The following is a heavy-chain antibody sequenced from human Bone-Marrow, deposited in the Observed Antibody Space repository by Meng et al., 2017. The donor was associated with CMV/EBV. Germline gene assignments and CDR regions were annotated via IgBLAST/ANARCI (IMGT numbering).Heavy chain of an antibody. D-gene: IGHD1-1*01. V-gene: IGHV3-30*04. CDR2: ISYDGGNK. CDR1: GFTFNDYS. CDR3: ARLEYDIQID. J-gene: IGHJ4*02. Sequence: GESLKISCAASGFTFNDYSMHWVRQAPGKGLEWVALISYDGGNKYFADSVKGRFTISRDNSNNTLYLQMNSLRAEDTAVYYRARLEYDIQIDWGQGTLVTVSS.